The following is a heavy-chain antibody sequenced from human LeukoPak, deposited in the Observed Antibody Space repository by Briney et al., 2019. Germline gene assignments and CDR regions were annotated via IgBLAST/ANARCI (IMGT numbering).Heavy chain of an antibody. Sequence: PSETLSLTCIVSGGSAWSYYWSWIRQPPGEGLEWIAYIHNSGSTNYNPSLKSRVTISVDTSKNQFSLKLRSVTAADTAVYYCVRDWEGFNFDIWGQGTMVTVSS. D-gene: IGHD1-26*01. J-gene: IGHJ3*02. V-gene: IGHV4-59*02. CDR1: GGSAWSYY. CDR2: IHNSGST. CDR3: VRDWEGFNFDI.